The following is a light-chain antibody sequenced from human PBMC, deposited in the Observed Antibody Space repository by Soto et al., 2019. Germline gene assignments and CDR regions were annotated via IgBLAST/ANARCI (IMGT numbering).Light chain of an antibody. CDR2: DAS. Sequence: DIQMTQSPSTLSASIGDRVTITCRASESIRTWLAWYQHKPGKAPKFLIYDASSLESGVPSRFSGSGSGTEFTLTISSLQPEDFATYYCQQSYSTPPITFGQGTRLEI. V-gene: IGKV1-5*01. CDR3: QQSYSTPPIT. J-gene: IGKJ5*01. CDR1: ESIRTW.